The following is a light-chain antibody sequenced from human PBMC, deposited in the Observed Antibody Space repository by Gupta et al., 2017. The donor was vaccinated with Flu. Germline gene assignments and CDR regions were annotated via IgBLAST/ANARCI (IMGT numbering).Light chain of an antibody. CDR2: GSD. J-gene: IGLJ1*01. CDR3: AAWDDSLNAYV. V-gene: IGLV1-44*01. Sequence: QSVLTPTPSASGTPGQRVSISCSGSRLNIGINTVNWYQHLPRTAPKLLIYGSDQRPSGVPDRFSGSKSGNSASLAISWLQSDDEADYYCAAWDDSLNAYVFGTATKVTVL. CDR1: RLNIGINT.